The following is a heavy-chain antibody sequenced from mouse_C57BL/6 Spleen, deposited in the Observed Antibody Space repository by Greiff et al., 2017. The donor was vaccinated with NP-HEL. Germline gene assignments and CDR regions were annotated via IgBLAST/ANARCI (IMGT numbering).Heavy chain of an antibody. Sequence: EVQLQESGPGMVKPSQSLSLTCTVTGYSITSGYDWHWIRHFPGNKLEWMGYISYSGSTNYNPSLKSRISITHDTSKNHFFLKLNSVTTEDTATYYCARGDTTVGYFDYWGQGTTLTVSS. V-gene: IGHV3-1*01. J-gene: IGHJ2*01. CDR1: GYSITSGYD. D-gene: IGHD1-1*01. CDR3: ARGDTTVGYFDY. CDR2: ISYSGST.